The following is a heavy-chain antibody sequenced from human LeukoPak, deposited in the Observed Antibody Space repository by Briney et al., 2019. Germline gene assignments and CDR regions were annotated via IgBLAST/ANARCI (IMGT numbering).Heavy chain of an antibody. CDR1: GGSISISSYY. Sequence: PSETLSLTCTVSGGSISISSYYWGWIRQPPGKGLEWIGSISYSGSTYYNPSLRSRVTISIDTSKNQFSLKLTSVTAADTAVYYCASDPFSSGWEFDYWGQGTLVTVSS. J-gene: IGHJ4*02. V-gene: IGHV4-39*01. CDR2: ISYSGST. D-gene: IGHD6-19*01. CDR3: ASDPFSSGWEFDY.